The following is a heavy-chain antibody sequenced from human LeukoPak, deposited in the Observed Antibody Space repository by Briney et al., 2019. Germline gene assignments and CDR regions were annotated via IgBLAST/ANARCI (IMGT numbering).Heavy chain of an antibody. D-gene: IGHD6-13*01. CDR1: GGSISSYY. CDR2: IYYSGST. V-gene: IGHV4-59*01. J-gene: IGHJ5*02. CDR3: ARVAAARAGVWFDP. Sequence: SETLSLTCTVSGGSISSYYWSWIRQPPGKGLEWIGYIYYSGSTNYNASLKSRVTISVDTSKNQFSLKLSSVTAADTAVYYCARVAAARAGVWFDPWGQGTLVTVSS.